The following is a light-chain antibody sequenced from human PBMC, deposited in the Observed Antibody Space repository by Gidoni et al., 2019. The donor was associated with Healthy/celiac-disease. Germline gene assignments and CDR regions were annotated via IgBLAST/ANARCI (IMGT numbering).Light chain of an antibody. CDR1: SSDVGGYNY. Sequence: QSALTQPASVSGSPGPSITIYCTGTSSDVGGYNYVSWYQQHPGKAPKLMIYEVSNRPSGVSNRFSGSKSGNTASLTISGLQAEDEADYYCSSYTSSSTYVVFGGGTKLTVL. CDR3: SSYTSSSTYVV. V-gene: IGLV2-14*01. CDR2: EVS. J-gene: IGLJ2*01.